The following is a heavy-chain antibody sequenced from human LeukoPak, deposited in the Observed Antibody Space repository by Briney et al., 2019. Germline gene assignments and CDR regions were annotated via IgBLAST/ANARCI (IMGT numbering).Heavy chain of an antibody. CDR2: INPNGGGT. D-gene: IGHD6-19*01. J-gene: IGHJ6*03. CDR3: ARDRLSVAVAGTRGYYYYMDV. CDR1: GYTFTGYY. V-gene: IGHV1-2*02. Sequence: EASVKVSCKASGYTFTGYYMHWVRQAPGQGLEWMGWINPNGGGTNYAQKFQGRVTMTRDTSISTAYMELSRLRSDDTAVYYCARDRLSVAVAGTRGYYYYMDVWGKGTTVTISS.